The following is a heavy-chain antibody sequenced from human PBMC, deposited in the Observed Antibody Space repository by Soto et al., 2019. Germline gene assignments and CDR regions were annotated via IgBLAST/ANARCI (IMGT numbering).Heavy chain of an antibody. CDR3: STHLLLTGLFDK. Sequence: PVGSLRLSCAASGFTFRSYSMNWGRQAPGKGLEWVSYISSGSSTIHYADSVKGRFTISRDDSKNTLYLQMDNLTTEDTAVYYCSTHLLLTGLFDKWGQGTLVTVSS. CDR2: ISSGSSTI. V-gene: IGHV3-48*01. J-gene: IGHJ4*02. D-gene: IGHD1-20*01. CDR1: GFTFRSYS.